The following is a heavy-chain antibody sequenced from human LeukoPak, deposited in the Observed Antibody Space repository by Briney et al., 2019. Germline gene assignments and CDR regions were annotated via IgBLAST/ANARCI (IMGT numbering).Heavy chain of an antibody. V-gene: IGHV4-34*01. CDR3: ARDRRHCSSTSCYRGGWFDP. J-gene: IGHJ5*02. CDR2: INHSGST. Sequence: SETLSLTCAVYGGSFSGYYWSWIRQPPGKGLEWIGEINHSGSTNYNPSLKSRVTISVDTSKNQFSLKLSSVTAADTAVYYCARDRRHCSSTSCYRGGWFDPWGQGTLVTVSS. CDR1: GGSFSGYY. D-gene: IGHD2-2*01.